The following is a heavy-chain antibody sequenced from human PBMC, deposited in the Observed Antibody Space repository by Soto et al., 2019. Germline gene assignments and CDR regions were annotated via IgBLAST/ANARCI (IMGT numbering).Heavy chain of an antibody. D-gene: IGHD6-19*01. Sequence: QVQLQESGPGLVKPSETLSLSCNVSGGSISGHFWSWIRRPLGKGLEWIGYSHPTVRALYNPSLKSRVTMSLDMPKNIFSLKLTSVTAADSGVYYCTRGPSTSYEWLKVFDVWGHGTMVTVSS. J-gene: IGHJ3*01. V-gene: IGHV4-59*11. CDR3: TRGPSTSYEWLKVFDV. CDR2: SHPTVRA. CDR1: GGSISGHF.